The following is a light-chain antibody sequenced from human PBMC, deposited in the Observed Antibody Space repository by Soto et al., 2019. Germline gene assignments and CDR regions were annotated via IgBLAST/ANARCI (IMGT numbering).Light chain of an antibody. CDR1: QSVSSN. V-gene: IGKV3-15*01. J-gene: IGKJ4*01. CDR2: GAS. CDR3: QQYNNWPLT. Sequence: EVVMSQSPATLSVSPGERATLSCRASQSVSSNLAWYRHKPGQAPRLLIYGASTRATGIPARFSGSGSGTEFTLTISSLQSEDFALYYCQQYNNWPLTFGGGTKVEIK.